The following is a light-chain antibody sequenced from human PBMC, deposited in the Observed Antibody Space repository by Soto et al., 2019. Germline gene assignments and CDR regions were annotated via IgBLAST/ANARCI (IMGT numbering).Light chain of an antibody. CDR2: AAS. V-gene: IGKV1-17*03. Sequence: DIQMTQSPSAMSASVGDRVTITCRASQGISKYLAWFQQRPGKVPRRLVYAASSLQSGVQSRFSGSGSGTEFTLTISSLQPEDFGTYYCLQHTSYPWTFGQGTKVDIK. J-gene: IGKJ1*01. CDR3: LQHTSYPWT. CDR1: QGISKY.